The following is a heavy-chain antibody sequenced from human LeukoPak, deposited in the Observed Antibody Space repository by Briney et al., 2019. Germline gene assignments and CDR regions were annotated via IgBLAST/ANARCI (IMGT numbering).Heavy chain of an antibody. D-gene: IGHD3-10*01. CDR2: IIPIFGTA. CDR1: GGTFSSYA. J-gene: IGHJ4*02. V-gene: IGHV1-69*13. CDR3: ARGRWTDVARGSYYFDY. Sequence: PGASVKVSCKASGGTFSSYAISWVRQAPGQGLEWMGGIIPIFGTANYAQKFQGRVTITADESTSTAYMELSSLRSEDTAVYYCARGRWTDVARGSYYFDYWGQGTLVSVSS.